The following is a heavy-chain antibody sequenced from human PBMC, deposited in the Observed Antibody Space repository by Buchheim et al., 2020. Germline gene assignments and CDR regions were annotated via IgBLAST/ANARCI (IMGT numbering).Heavy chain of an antibody. CDR1: GFTFSSYW. J-gene: IGHJ5*02. V-gene: IGHV3-7*01. Sequence: EVQLVESGGGLVQPGGSLRLSCAASGFTFSSYWMSWVRQAPGKGLEWVANIKQDGSEKYYVDSVKGRFTLSRDNAKNSLYLQMNSLRAEDTAVYYCAREYSSSWYGRGWFDPWGQGTL. CDR3: AREYSSSWYGRGWFDP. D-gene: IGHD6-13*01. CDR2: IKQDGSEK.